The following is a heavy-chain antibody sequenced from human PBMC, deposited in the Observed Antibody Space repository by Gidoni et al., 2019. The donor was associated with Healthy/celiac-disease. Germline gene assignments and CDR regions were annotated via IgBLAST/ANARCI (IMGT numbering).Heavy chain of an antibody. CDR3: ARAQYYDFWSGSENWFDP. CDR1: GGNFSSYA. D-gene: IGHD3-3*01. J-gene: IGHJ5*02. Sequence: QVQLVQSGAEVKKPGSSVKVSCKASGGNFSSYAISWVRQALGQGLEWMGGIIPIFGTANYAQKFQGRVTITADESTSTAYMELSSLRSEDTAVYYCARAQYYDFWSGSENWFDPWGQGTLVTVSS. CDR2: IIPIFGTA. V-gene: IGHV1-69*01.